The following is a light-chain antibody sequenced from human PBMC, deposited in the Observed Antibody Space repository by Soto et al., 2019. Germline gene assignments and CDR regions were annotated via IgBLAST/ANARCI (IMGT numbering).Light chain of an antibody. J-gene: IGKJ3*01. CDR2: AAS. V-gene: IGKV1-27*01. Sequence: DIQMTQSPSSLSASVGDRVTITCRASQGISNYLAWYQQQSGKPPKLLMYAASTLQSGVTSRFSGSGSGTDFTLPISSLQPEDVATYYCQRYNSVPPVTFGPGTKVNL. CDR1: QGISNY. CDR3: QRYNSVPPVT.